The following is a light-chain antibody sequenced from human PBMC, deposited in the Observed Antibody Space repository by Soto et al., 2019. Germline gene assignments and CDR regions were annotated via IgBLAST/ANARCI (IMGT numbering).Light chain of an antibody. CDR3: QSYDSSRSGSEV. J-gene: IGLJ1*01. Sequence: QSVLTQPPSVSGAPGRRVTISCTGSSSNIGAGHDVHWYQQLPGTAPKLLIYGNSNRPSGVPDRFSGSKSGTSASLAITGLQAEDEADYYCQSYDSSRSGSEVFGTGTKVTVL. CDR2: GNS. V-gene: IGLV1-40*01. CDR1: SSNIGAGHD.